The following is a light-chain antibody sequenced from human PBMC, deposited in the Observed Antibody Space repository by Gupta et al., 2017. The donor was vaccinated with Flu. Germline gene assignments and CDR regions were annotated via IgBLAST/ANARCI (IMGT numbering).Light chain of an antibody. V-gene: IGKV3-11*01. CDR1: QSVANY. Sequence: PTPLSWSPGDRATLSGRTSQSVANYLAWYQQKPGQAPRLLISDASTRATDIPARFSGSGSGTDFTLTISSLQPEDFALYYCQQHCSWPNSFGQGTRLEIK. J-gene: IGKJ5*01. CDR2: DAS. CDR3: QQHCSWPNS.